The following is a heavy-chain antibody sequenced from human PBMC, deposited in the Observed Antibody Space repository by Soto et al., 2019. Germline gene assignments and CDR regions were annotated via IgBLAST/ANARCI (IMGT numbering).Heavy chain of an antibody. V-gene: IGHV1-69*04. J-gene: IGHJ4*02. CDR3: AKDINSSGWYSLDY. CDR2: IIPILGIA. Sequence: ASVKVSCKASGGTFSSYTISWVRQAPGQGLEWMGRIIPILGIANYAQKFQGRVTITADKSTSTAYMELSSLRTEDTALYYCAKDINSSGWYSLDYWGQGTLVTVSS. CDR1: GGTFSSYT. D-gene: IGHD6-19*01.